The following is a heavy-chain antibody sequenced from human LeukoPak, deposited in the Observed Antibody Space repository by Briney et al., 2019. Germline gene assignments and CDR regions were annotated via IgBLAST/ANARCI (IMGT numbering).Heavy chain of an antibody. CDR1: GFTFSSYS. V-gene: IGHV3-21*01. CDR3: AGHYDILTGYPRWFDP. D-gene: IGHD3-9*01. Sequence: GGSLRLSCAASGFTFSSYSMNWVRQAPGKGLEWVSSISSSSSYIYYADSVKGRFTISRDNAKNSLYLQMNSLRAEDTAVCYCAGHYDILTGYPRWFDPWGQGTLVTVSS. CDR2: ISSSSSYI. J-gene: IGHJ5*02.